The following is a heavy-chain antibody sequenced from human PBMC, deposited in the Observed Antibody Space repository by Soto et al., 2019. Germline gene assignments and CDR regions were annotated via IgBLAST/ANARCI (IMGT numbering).Heavy chain of an antibody. CDR3: ARVPQADYGGKPLPYFGDYYYYGMDV. CDR1: GYSFTSYW. Sequence: GESLKISCKGSGYSFTSYWIGWVRQMPGKGLEWMGIIYPGDSDTRYSPSFQGQVTISADKSISTAYLQWSSLKASDTAMYYCARVPQADYGGKPLPYFGDYYYYGMDVWGQGTTVTVSS. J-gene: IGHJ6*02. D-gene: IGHD4-17*01. CDR2: IYPGDSDT. V-gene: IGHV5-51*01.